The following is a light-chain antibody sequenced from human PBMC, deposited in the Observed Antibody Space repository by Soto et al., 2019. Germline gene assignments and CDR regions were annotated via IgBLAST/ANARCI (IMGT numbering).Light chain of an antibody. CDR3: SSYTNINTRACV. Sequence: QSLRSQPGSVCWSPGHSITISCTGTSGDVGSYNRVSWYQQHPGKAPKLIIYEVTDRPSGVSNRFSGSKSGNTASLTISGLQAEDEAEYYRSSYTNINTRACVFGTGTKVTVL. J-gene: IGLJ1*01. CDR1: SGDVGSYNR. CDR2: EVT. V-gene: IGLV2-14*01.